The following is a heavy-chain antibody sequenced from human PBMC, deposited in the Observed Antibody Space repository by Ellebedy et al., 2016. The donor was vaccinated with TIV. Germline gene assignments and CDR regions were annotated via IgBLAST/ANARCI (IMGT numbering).Heavy chain of an antibody. CDR2: ISAYNGNT. CDR1: NYTFTSYG. CDR3: ARIIAERYYYYGMDV. D-gene: IGHD6-13*01. Sequence: ASVKVSCKASNYTFTSYGISWVRQAPGQGLEWMGWISAYNGNTNYAQKLQGRVTMTTDTSTSTAYMELRSLRSDDTAVYYCARIIAERYYYYGMDVWGQGTMVTVSS. V-gene: IGHV1-18*04. J-gene: IGHJ6*02.